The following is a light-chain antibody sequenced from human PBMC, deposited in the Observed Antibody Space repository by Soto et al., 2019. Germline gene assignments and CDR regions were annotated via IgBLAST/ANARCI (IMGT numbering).Light chain of an antibody. CDR2: DNT. CDR3: QSYDTSLREYV. Sequence: QPVLTQPPSVSGAPGQRVTLSCTGSSSNIGAGYHVHWYQHLPGTAPKLLISDNTNRPSGVPDRFSGSKSGTSASLAITGLQAEDEADYYCQSYDTSLREYVFGTGPKVTVL. CDR1: SSNIGAGYH. V-gene: IGLV1-40*01. J-gene: IGLJ1*01.